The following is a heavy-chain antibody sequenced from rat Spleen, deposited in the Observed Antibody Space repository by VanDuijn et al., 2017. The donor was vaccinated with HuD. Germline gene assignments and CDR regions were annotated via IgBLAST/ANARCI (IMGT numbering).Heavy chain of an antibody. CDR2: ISYEGSST. CDR1: GFTFSDYY. Sequence: EVQLVESGGGLVQPGRSLKLSCAASGFTFSDYYMAWVRQAPKKGLEWVASISYEGSSTYYGDSVKGRFTISRDNAKSTLYLQMNSLRSEDTATYYCARQSTSYWGQGVMVTVSS. D-gene: IGHD3-1*01. V-gene: IGHV5-22*01. CDR3: ARQSTSY. J-gene: IGHJ2*01.